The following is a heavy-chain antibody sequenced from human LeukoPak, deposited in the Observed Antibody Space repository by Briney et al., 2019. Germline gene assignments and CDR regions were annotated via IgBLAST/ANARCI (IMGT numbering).Heavy chain of an antibody. Sequence: GGSLRLSCAASGFTFSDYYMSWIRQAPGKGLEWVSFISSSGSIIYYADSVKGRFTISRDNAKNSLYLQMNSLRAEDTAVYYCQRTMVRGELDYWGQGTLVTVSS. D-gene: IGHD3-10*01. V-gene: IGHV3-11*01. CDR3: QRTMVRGELDY. CDR1: GFTFSDYY. CDR2: ISSSGSII. J-gene: IGHJ4*02.